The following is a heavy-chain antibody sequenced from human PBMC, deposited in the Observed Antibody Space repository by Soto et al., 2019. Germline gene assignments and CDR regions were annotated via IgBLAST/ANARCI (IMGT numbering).Heavy chain of an antibody. D-gene: IGHD1-26*01. CDR1: GGSITSSGYL. V-gene: IGHV4-39*01. CDR2: MRYSGDT. J-gene: IGHJ4*02. CDR3: VCSLGPTTGIDY. Sequence: QLHLQQSGPGVVKPSETLSLSCTVSGGSITSSGYLWGWIRQTPGKGLEWIGNMRYSGDTHSDPSLQSRVTISVDTHKSQFSLTLSSVTAADTAIYYCVCSLGPTTGIDYWGQGILVTVSS.